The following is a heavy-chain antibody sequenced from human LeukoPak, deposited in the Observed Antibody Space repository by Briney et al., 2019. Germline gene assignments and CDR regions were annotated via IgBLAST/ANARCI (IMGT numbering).Heavy chain of an antibody. CDR3: AREESGELDLSY. CDR2: ISYDGSNK. V-gene: IGHV3-30*01. D-gene: IGHD1-7*01. CDR1: GFTFSSYT. J-gene: IGHJ4*02. Sequence: GGSLRLSCAASGFTFSSYTMHWVRQAPGKGLEWVAVISYDGSNKYYADSVKGRFTISRDNSKNTLYLQMNSLRAEDTAVYYCAREESGELDLSYWGQGTLVTVSS.